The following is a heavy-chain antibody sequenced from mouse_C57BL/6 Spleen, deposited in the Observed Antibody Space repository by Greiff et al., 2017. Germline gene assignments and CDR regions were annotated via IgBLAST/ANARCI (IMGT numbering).Heavy chain of an antibody. D-gene: IGHD1-1*01. V-gene: IGHV1-64*01. Sequence: VQLQQSGAELVKPGASVKLSCKASGYTFTSYWMHWVKQRPGQGLEWIGMTVDKSSSTAYMQLSSLTSEDSAVYYCDYYGSSPRYFDVWGTGTTVTVSS. CDR1: GYTFTSYW. CDR3: DYYGSSPRYFDV. J-gene: IGHJ1*03.